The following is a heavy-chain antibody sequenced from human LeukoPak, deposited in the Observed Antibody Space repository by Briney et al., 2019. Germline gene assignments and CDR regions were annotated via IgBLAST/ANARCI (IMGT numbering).Heavy chain of an antibody. CDR2: IYASGST. CDR1: GDSISSGSYS. Sequence: PSQTLSLTCSVSGDSISSGSYSWSWVRQPAGKGLEWIGRIYASGSTNYNPSLKSRVTISVDTSKNQFSLKLSSVTAADTAVYYCARQEYDFWSGYSHYFDYWGQGTLVTVSS. D-gene: IGHD3-3*01. J-gene: IGHJ4*02. CDR3: ARQEYDFWSGYSHYFDY. V-gene: IGHV4-61*02.